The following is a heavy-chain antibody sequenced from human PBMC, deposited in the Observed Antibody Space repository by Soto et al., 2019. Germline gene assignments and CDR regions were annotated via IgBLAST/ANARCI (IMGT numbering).Heavy chain of an antibody. V-gene: IGHV3-23*01. J-gene: IGHJ5*02. CDR3: AKAPSSDCNSGACSLRS. CDR2: ISGGNT. CDR1: GFTFSNYG. Sequence: PGGSLGLSCAASGFTFSNYGMSWVRQAPGKGLEWVSSISGGNTFYAGSVKGRFTISRDNSKNTLYLQMNSLTAEDTAVYYCAKAPSSDCNSGACSLRSWGQGTLVTVSS. D-gene: IGHD2-21*01.